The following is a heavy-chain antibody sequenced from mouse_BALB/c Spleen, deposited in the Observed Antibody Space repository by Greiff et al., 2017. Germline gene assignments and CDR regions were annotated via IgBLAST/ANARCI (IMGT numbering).Heavy chain of an antibody. CDR2: ISSGGSYT. Sequence: EVQGVESGGGLVKPGGSLKLSCAASGFTFSSYAMSWVRQSPEKRLEWVAEISSGGSYTYYPDTVTGRFTISRDNAKNTLYLEMSSLRSEDTAMYYCGREQYGNYWYFDVWGEGTTVTVSS. V-gene: IGHV5-9-4*01. CDR1: GFTFSSYA. D-gene: IGHD2-10*02. CDR3: GREQYGNYWYFDV. J-gene: IGHJ1*01.